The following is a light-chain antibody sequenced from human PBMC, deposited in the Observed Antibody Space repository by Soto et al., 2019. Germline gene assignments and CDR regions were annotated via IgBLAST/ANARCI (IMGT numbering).Light chain of an antibody. CDR3: QQSCSIPRT. V-gene: IGKV1-39*01. Sequence: PSTLSSSVGDRVTITCPTSKTITTYLDWYQQKPGQAPKLLIYAASSLQIGVPPRFSGSGSGTDFTLAISSLEPEDFATYYCQQSCSIPRTFGQGTKVDIK. CDR1: KTITTY. J-gene: IGKJ1*01. CDR2: AAS.